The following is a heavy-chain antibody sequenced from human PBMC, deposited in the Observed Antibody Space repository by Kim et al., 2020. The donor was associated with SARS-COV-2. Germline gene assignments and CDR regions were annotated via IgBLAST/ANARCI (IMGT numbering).Heavy chain of an antibody. D-gene: IGHD2-15*01. CDR3: ARAPGGIVVVALYYGMDV. Sequence: SETLSLTCAVYGGSFSGYYWSWIRQPPGKGLEWIGEINHSGSTNYNPSLKSRVTISVDTSKNQFSLKLSSVTAADTAVYYCARAPGGIVVVALYYGMDVWGQGTTVTVSS. CDR2: INHSGST. V-gene: IGHV4-34*01. CDR1: GGSFSGYY. J-gene: IGHJ6*02.